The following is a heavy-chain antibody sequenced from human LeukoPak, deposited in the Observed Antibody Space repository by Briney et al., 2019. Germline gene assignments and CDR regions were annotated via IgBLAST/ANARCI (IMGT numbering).Heavy chain of an antibody. CDR3: ARGSIAVAGTDY. V-gene: IGHV1-8*01. D-gene: IGHD6-19*01. CDR2: MNPNSGNT. Sequence: ASVTLSCKASGYTFTSYDINWGRQATGQGLEWMGWMNPNSGNTGYSQKFQGRVTMTRNTSISTAYMELSSLRAEDTAVYYCARGSIAVAGTDYWGQGTLVTVSS. CDR1: GYTFTSYD. J-gene: IGHJ4*02.